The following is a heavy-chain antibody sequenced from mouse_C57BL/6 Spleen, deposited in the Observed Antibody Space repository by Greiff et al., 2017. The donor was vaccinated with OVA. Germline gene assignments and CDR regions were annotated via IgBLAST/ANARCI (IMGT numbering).Heavy chain of an antibody. J-gene: IGHJ1*03. Sequence: QVQLQQPGAELVKPGASVKLSCKASGYTFTSYWMHWVKQRPGQGLEWIGMFHPNSGSTNYNEKFKSKATLTVDKSSSTAYMQLSSLTSEDSAVYYCARSIPGYWYFDVWGTGTTVTVSS. CDR1: GYTFTSYW. CDR2: FHPNSGST. CDR3: ARSIPGYWYFDV. V-gene: IGHV1-64*01.